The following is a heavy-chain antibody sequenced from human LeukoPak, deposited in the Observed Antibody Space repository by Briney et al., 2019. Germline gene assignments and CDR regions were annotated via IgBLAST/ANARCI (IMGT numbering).Heavy chain of an antibody. J-gene: IGHJ6*02. CDR1: GGSFSGNY. CDR2: INHSGST. V-gene: IGHV4-34*01. CDR3: ARHLRLYCSSTSCYYYYGMDV. D-gene: IGHD2-2*01. Sequence: PSETLSLTCAVYGGSFSGNYWSWIRQPPGKGLEWIGEINHSGSTNYNPSLKSRVTISVDTSKNQFSLKLSSVTAADTAVYYCARHLRLYCSSTSCYYYYGMDVWGQGTTVTVSS.